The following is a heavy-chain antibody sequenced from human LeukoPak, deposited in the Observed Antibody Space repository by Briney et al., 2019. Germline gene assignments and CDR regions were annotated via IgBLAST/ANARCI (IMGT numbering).Heavy chain of an antibody. V-gene: IGHV3-23*01. Sequence: PGGSLRLSRAASGFTFSNSAMSWVRQAPGKGLEWVSTLIGSGITTYYADSVKGRFTISRDNSKNTLYLQMNSLRAEDTAVYYCAKGIYSSGWSYFDYWGHGTLVTVSS. J-gene: IGHJ4*01. CDR3: AKGIYSSGWSYFDY. CDR2: LIGSGITT. CDR1: GFTFSNSA. D-gene: IGHD6-19*01.